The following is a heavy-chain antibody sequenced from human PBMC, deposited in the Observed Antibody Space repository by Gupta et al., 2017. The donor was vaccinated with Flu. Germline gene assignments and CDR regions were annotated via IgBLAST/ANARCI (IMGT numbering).Heavy chain of an antibody. CDR3: ARVPFGTTLVQDY. CDR1: GYTFSDYG. J-gene: IGHJ4*02. V-gene: IGHV1-18*01. D-gene: IGHD1-1*01. Sequence: QVQLVQSGTEVKKPGASVKVSCKASGYTFSDYGISWVRQAPGQGLDWMGWISAYDGDTNYAQKLQGRVTMTTDTSTNTAYMELRSLRSEDTAVYYCARVPFGTTLVQDYWGQGTLVTVSS. CDR2: ISAYDGDT.